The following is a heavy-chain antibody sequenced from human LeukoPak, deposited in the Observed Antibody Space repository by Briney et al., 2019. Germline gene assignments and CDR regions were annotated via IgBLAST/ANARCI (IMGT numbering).Heavy chain of an antibody. Sequence: PPQTLSLTCTVSGGSISSGGHYWSWIRQPAGKGLEYLGRIYSTGSTNYNPSLRSRVTISADTSKNHFSLKLSSVTAADTAVYYCARDQTYSGSGIYTHFDYWGQGILVTVSS. CDR1: GGSISSGGHY. J-gene: IGHJ4*02. CDR2: IYSTGST. V-gene: IGHV4-61*02. D-gene: IGHD3-10*01. CDR3: ARDQTYSGSGIYTHFDY.